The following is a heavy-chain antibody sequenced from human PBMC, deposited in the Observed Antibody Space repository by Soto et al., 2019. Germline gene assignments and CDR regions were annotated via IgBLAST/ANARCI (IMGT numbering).Heavy chain of an antibody. CDR3: ARGVTVFGLVSRFWFDP. CDR2: IYNSGIT. V-gene: IGHV4-30-4*01. CDR1: GGSISSGDYS. Sequence: PSETLSLTCTVSGGSISSGDYSWSWVRQSPGKGLEWIGHIYNSGITYYNPSLKSRVVISIGTSGNQFSLRLNSLTAADRAVYFCARGVTVFGLVSRFWFDPWGQGTVVTVSS. D-gene: IGHD3-3*01. J-gene: IGHJ5*02.